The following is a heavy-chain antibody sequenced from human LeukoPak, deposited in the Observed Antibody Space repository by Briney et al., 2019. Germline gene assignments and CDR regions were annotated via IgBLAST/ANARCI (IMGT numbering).Heavy chain of an antibody. CDR3: ARGKYPDNDDYMDV. J-gene: IGHJ6*03. V-gene: IGHV3-20*04. CDR2: INWNGGST. Sequence: RPGGSLRLSCAASGFTFDDHGMSWVRQAPGKGLEWVSGINWNGGSTGYADSAKGRFTISRDNAKNSLYLQMNSLRAEDTALYYCARGKYPDNDDYMDVWGKGTTVIVSS. D-gene: IGHD1-1*01. CDR1: GFTFDDHG.